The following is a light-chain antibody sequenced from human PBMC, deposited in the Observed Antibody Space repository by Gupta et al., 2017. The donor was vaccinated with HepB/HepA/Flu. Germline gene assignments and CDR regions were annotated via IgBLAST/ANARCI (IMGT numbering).Light chain of an antibody. CDR1: QSVSSY. J-gene: IGKJ5*01. CDR3: QQRSNWPPIT. Sequence: DILLTQSPATLSLSTGERATLPCRASQSVSSYLAWYQQKPGPAPSLLIYDASNRATGIPARFSGSGSGTDFTLTISSLEPQDFAVYYCQQRSNWPPITFGQGTRLEIK. CDR2: DAS. V-gene: IGKV3-11*01.